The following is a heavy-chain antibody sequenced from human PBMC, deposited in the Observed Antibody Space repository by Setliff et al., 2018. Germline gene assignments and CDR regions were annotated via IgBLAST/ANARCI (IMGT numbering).Heavy chain of an antibody. CDR1: GFIFKNHA. CDR2: IYHNGGGI. CDR3: VKDRVPDGVWDFDF. J-gene: IGHJ4*02. V-gene: IGHV3-23*01. Sequence: LRLSCEASGFIFKNHALTWVRQVPGKGLQWVAGIYHNGGGIFYADSVKGRFTISRDNSRNTLYLQMNSLRVEDTALYYCVKDRVPDGVWDFDFWGQGTLVTVSS. D-gene: IGHD4-17*01.